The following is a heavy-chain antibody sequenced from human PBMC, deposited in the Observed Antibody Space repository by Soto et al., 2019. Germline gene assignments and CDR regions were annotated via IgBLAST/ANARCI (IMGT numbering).Heavy chain of an antibody. J-gene: IGHJ3*02. V-gene: IGHV3-23*01. CDR2: ISGSGGST. CDR3: AKDLINRYYYGFRTGVDI. Sequence: GGSLRLSCAASGFTFSSYAMSWVRQAPGKGLEWVSAISGSGGSTYYADSVKGRFTISRDNSKNTLYLQMNSLRAEDTAVYYCAKDLINRYYYGFRTGVDIWGQGTMVTVSS. D-gene: IGHD3-10*01. CDR1: GFTFSSYA.